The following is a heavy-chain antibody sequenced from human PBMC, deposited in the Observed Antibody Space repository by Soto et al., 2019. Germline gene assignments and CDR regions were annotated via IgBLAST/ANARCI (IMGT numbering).Heavy chain of an antibody. Sequence: GGSLRLSCAASGFTFSSYGMHWVRQAPGKGLEWVAVISYDGSNKYYADSVKGRFTISRDNSKNTLYLQMNSLRAEDTAVYYCAKELRFLEWLFYFDYWGQGTLVTVSS. J-gene: IGHJ4*02. CDR1: GFTFSSYG. CDR3: AKELRFLEWLFYFDY. D-gene: IGHD3-3*01. V-gene: IGHV3-30*18. CDR2: ISYDGSNK.